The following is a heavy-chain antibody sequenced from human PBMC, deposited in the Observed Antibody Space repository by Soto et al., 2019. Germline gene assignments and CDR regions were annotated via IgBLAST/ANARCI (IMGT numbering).Heavy chain of an antibody. CDR1: GCRFTSDW. Sequence: PGESLKISCKGSGCRFTSDWITWVRQMPGKGLEWMGRIDPSDSYTNYSPSFQGHVTISADKSISTAYLQWSSLKASDTAMYYCVRTTYWRMDVWGQGTTVTVSS. CDR2: IDPSDSYT. CDR3: VRTTYWRMDV. V-gene: IGHV5-10-1*01. D-gene: IGHD2-8*02. J-gene: IGHJ6*02.